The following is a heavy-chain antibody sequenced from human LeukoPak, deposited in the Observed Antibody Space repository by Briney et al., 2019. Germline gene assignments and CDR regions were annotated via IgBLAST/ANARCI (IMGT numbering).Heavy chain of an antibody. CDR2: ISSSSSYI. J-gene: IGHJ5*02. CDR3: ATETGYNYGFDH. CDR1: GFTFSSYS. D-gene: IGHD5-18*01. V-gene: IGHV3-21*01. Sequence: GGSLRLSCAASGFTFSSYSMNWARQAPGKGLEWVSSISSSSSYIYYGDSVKGRFTISRDNAKNSLYLQMNSLRAEDTAVYYCATETGYNYGFDHWGQGTLVTVSS.